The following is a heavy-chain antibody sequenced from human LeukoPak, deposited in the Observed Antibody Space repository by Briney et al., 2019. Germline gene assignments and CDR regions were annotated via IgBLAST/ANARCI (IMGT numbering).Heavy chain of an antibody. CDR1: GYSFTSYW. Sequence: GESLKISCKGSGYSFTSYWIGWVRQMPGKGLEWMGIIYPGDSDTRYSPSFQGQVTISADKSISTAYLQWSSLKASDTAMYYCARISRYYYDSSGYYPLGYWGQGTLVTVSS. V-gene: IGHV5-51*01. J-gene: IGHJ4*02. CDR2: IYPGDSDT. D-gene: IGHD3-22*01. CDR3: ARISRYYYDSSGYYPLGY.